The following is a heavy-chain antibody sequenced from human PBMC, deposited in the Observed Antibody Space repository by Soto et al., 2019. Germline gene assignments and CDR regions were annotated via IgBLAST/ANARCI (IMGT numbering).Heavy chain of an antibody. CDR2: IYYGGNT. CDR3: AKGPTYDYGSGARTYFDY. Sequence: QLQLQESGPGLVKPSETLSLTCSVSGGSISSSRYYWGWIRQPPGKGLEWIGSIYYGGNTYYNASLKSRATMSVDTSKNQFALKLSSVTAADTAVYYCAKGPTYDYGSGARTYFDYWGQGTLVTVYS. D-gene: IGHD3-10*01. V-gene: IGHV4-39*01. J-gene: IGHJ4*02. CDR1: GGSISSSRYY.